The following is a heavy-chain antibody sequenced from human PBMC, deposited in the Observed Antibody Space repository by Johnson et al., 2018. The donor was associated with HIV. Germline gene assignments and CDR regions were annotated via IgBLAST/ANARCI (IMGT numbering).Heavy chain of an antibody. CDR2: IKEDGSEK. J-gene: IGHJ3*02. CDR1: GFTFSSNW. CDR3: ARDRTGLIIAAAGHDAFDI. V-gene: IGHV3-7*01. Sequence: VQLVESGGGLVQPGGSLRLSCAASGFTFSSNWMNWVRQAPGKGLQWVANIKEDGSEKYYVDSVRGRFTISRDNAKNKLHLQKNSLGAEDTAVYYCARDRTGLIIAAAGHDAFDIWGQGTMVTVSS. D-gene: IGHD6-13*01.